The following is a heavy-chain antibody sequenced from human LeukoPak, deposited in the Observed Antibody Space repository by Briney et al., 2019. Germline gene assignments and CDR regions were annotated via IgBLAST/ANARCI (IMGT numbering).Heavy chain of an antibody. Sequence: SVKVSCKASGGTFSSYAISWVRQAPGQGLEWMGGIIPIFGTANYAQKFQGRVTITTDESTSTAYMELSSLRSEDTAVYYRARANGWSGPFDYWGQGTLVTVSS. CDR3: ARANGWSGPFDY. D-gene: IGHD3-3*01. J-gene: IGHJ4*02. V-gene: IGHV1-69*05. CDR2: IIPIFGTA. CDR1: GGTFSSYA.